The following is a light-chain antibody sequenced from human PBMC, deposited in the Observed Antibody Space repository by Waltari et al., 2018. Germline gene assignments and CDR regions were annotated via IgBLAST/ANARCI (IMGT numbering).Light chain of an antibody. CDR2: RND. V-gene: IGLV1-44*01. CDR1: SSNIGSNV. Sequence: QSVLTQPPSESGTPGPRVTISCSCSSSNIGSNVVSWYQQVPGTTPKLLNYRNDQRPSGVPDRISASKSGTSASLAISGLQSEDEAHYYCAAWDDSLNGHWVFGGGTKLTVL. J-gene: IGLJ2*01. CDR3: AAWDDSLNGHWV.